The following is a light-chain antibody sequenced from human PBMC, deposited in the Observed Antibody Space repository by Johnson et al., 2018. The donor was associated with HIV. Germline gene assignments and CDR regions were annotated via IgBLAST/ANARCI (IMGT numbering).Light chain of an antibody. J-gene: IGLJ1*01. CDR2: ENN. CDR1: SSNIGNNY. CDR3: GKWDGSLRAFYV. Sequence: QSVLTQPPSVSAAPGQKVTISCSGSSSNIGNNYVSWYQQLPGTAPKLLIYENNKRPSGIPDRFSGSKSGTSPTLGLTGLHNGDEADYYCGKWDGSLRAFYVFGTGTKVTVL. V-gene: IGLV1-51*02.